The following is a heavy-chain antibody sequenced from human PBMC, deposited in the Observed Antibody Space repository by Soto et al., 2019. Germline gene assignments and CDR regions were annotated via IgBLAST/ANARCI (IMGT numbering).Heavy chain of an antibody. CDR1: GYTFTGYY. D-gene: IGHD3-3*01. CDR3: ARGKNIGPVYDFCSGYTYYFDY. Sequence: ASVKVSCKASGYTFTGYYMHWVGQAPGQGLEWMGWINPNSGRTNYAQKFQGWVTMTRDTSISTAYMELSRLRSDDTAVYYCARGKNIGPVYDFCSGYTYYFDYWGQRTLVTVSS. CDR2: INPNSGRT. J-gene: IGHJ4*02. V-gene: IGHV1-2*04.